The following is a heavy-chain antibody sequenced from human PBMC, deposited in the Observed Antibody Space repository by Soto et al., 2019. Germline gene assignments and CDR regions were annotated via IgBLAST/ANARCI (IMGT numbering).Heavy chain of an antibody. Sequence: QVQLQESGPGLVKPSQTLSLTCTVSGGSISSGDYYWSWIRQPPGKGLEWIGYIYYSGSTYYNPSLKSRVTISVDTSKNHSSLKLSSVPAADPAVYYCARGLKQLLARWFDPWGQGTLVTVSS. CDR3: ARGLKQLLARWFDP. D-gene: IGHD2-2*01. V-gene: IGHV4-30-4*01. CDR2: IYYSGST. J-gene: IGHJ5*02. CDR1: GGSISSGDYY.